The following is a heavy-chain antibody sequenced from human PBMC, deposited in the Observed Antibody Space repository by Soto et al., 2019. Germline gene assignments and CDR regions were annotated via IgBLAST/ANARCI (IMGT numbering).Heavy chain of an antibody. J-gene: IGHJ4*02. CDR1: GFALTTRPVG. CDR3: AQRLGGYTRKGGYFDY. D-gene: IGHD2-2*02. Sequence: HITLKESGPTLVKPTQTLTLTCSFSGFALTTRPVGVGWIRQPPGKALEWLALIYWDDDKRYNPSLRSRLTIPKDTSKYQVVLTVTNMDPVDTGTYCRAQRLGGYTRKGGYFDYWGQGTLVSVSS. V-gene: IGHV2-5*02. CDR2: IYWDDDK.